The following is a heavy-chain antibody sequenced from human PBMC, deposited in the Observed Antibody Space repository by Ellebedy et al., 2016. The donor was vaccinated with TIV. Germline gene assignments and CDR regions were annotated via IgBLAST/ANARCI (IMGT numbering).Heavy chain of an antibody. D-gene: IGHD6-25*01. Sequence: SGPTLVKPTQTLTLTCTFSGFSLTTSGVGVGWIRQTPGKALEWLVVAYWNGDKRYSPSLRSRLTITKDTSKNQVVLTMTNMEPVDTATYYCIYRSAAFDYHGLDVWGQGTAVTVSS. CDR1: GFSLTTSGVG. CDR3: IYRSAAFDYHGLDV. V-gene: IGHV2-5*01. J-gene: IGHJ6*02. CDR2: AYWNGDK.